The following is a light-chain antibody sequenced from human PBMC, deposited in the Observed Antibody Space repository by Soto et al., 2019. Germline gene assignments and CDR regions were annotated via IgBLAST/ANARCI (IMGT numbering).Light chain of an antibody. CDR1: SSDVGNYKY. CDR2: QVT. V-gene: IGLV2-14*01. Sequence: QSALTQPASVSGSPGQSITISCTGTSSDVGNYKYVSWYQEHPGKAPILIIYQVTNRPSGVSNRFSGSKSGNTASLTISGLQAEDEADYYCTSFSTGSSYVIFGGGTKLTVL. CDR3: TSFSTGSSYVI. J-gene: IGLJ2*01.